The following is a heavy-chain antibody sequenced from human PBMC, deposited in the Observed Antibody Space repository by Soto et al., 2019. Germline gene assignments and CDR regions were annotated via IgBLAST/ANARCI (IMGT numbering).Heavy chain of an antibody. CDR2: ISGGGETT. D-gene: IGHD3-10*01. V-gene: IGHV3-23*01. CDR3: AKGRGGSGSLTPRVDF. Sequence: EVQLLESGGGLVQPGGSLRLSCAASGFTFNNYAMTWVRQAPGKGLEWVAAISGGGETTSYADSVTGRFTVSRDGSKNTLYLQMSSLRAEDTALYYCAKGRGGSGSLTPRVDFWGQGTLVTVSS. CDR1: GFTFNNYA. J-gene: IGHJ4*02.